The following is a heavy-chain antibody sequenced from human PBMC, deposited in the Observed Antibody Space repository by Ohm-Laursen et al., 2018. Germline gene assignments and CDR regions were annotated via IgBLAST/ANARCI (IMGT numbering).Heavy chain of an antibody. V-gene: IGHV3-7*01. J-gene: IGHJ6*02. Sequence: SLRLSCTASGFTFSSYAMSWVRQAPGKGLEWVANIKQDGSEKYYVDSVKGRFTISRDNAKNSLYLQMNSLRAEDTAVYYCARVDYYGSGKTNSAYYYYGMDVWGQGTTVTVSS. CDR3: ARVDYYGSGKTNSAYYYYGMDV. CDR1: GFTFSSYA. CDR2: IKQDGSEK. D-gene: IGHD3-10*01.